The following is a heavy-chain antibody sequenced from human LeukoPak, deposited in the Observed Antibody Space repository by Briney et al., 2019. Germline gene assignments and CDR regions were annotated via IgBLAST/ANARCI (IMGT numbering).Heavy chain of an antibody. D-gene: IGHD3-22*01. CDR1: GFTFSSYA. V-gene: IGHV3-23*01. J-gene: IGHJ6*02. Sequence: GGSPRLSCAASGFTFSSYAMSWVRQAPGKGLEWVSAISGSGGSTYYADSVKGRFTISRDNSKNTLYLQMNSLRAEDTAVYYCARDSSGYYDYTYYYYGMDVWGQGTTVTVSS. CDR3: ARDSSGYYDYTYYYYGMDV. CDR2: ISGSGGST.